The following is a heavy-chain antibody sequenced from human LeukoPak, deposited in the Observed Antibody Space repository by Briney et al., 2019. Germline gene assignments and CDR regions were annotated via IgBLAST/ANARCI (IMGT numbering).Heavy chain of an antibody. CDR3: ARAGEICSGGSCYSSFDY. CDR2: ISAYNGNT. CDR1: GYTFTSYG. D-gene: IGHD2-15*01. Sequence: ASVKVSCKASGYTFTSYGISWVRQAPGQGLEWMGWISAYNGNTNYAQKLQGRVTMTTDTSTSTAYMELRSLRSDDTAVYYCARAGEICSGGSCYSSFDYWGQGTLVTVSS. V-gene: IGHV1-18*01. J-gene: IGHJ4*02.